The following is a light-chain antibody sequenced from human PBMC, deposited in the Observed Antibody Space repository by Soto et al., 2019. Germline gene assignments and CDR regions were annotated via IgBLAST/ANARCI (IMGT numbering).Light chain of an antibody. V-gene: IGKV1-12*01. CDR2: GAY. CDR1: QGISNW. Sequence: DIQMTQSPSSVSASVGDRVTITCRASQGISNWLAWYQQQPGRAPKLLIYGAYTLQTGVPSRFSGGGSGTHFTLIISSLQPEDFATYYCQQNNNFFPLTFGGGAGVEIK. CDR3: QQNNNFFPLT. J-gene: IGKJ4*01.